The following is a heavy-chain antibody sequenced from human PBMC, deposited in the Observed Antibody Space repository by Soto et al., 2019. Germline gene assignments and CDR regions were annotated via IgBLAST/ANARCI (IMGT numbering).Heavy chain of an antibody. J-gene: IGHJ6*03. CDR3: ARGPGFFAPTAMANWHYYYYMDV. D-gene: IGHD5-18*01. CDR2: INHSGST. V-gene: IGHV4-34*01. Sequence: SETLSLTCAVYGGSFSGYYWSWIRQPPGKGLEWIGEINHSGSTNYNPSLKSRVTISVDTSKNQFSLKLSSVTAADTAVYYCARGPGFFAPTAMANWHYYYYMDVWGKGTTVTVSS. CDR1: GGSFSGYY.